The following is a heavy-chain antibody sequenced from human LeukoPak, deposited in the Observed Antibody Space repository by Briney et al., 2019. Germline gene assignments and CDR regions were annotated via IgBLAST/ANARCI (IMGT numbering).Heavy chain of an antibody. CDR1: GGSFSGYY. CDR2: INHSGST. J-gene: IGHJ4*02. V-gene: IGHV4-34*01. Sequence: ASETLSLTCAVYGGSFSGYYWSWIRQPPGKGLEWIGEINHSGSTNYNPSLKSRVTISVDTSKNQFSLKLSSVTAADTAVYYCARGRGYSNSIDYWGQGTLVTVSS. CDR3: ARGRGYSNSIDY. D-gene: IGHD4-11*01.